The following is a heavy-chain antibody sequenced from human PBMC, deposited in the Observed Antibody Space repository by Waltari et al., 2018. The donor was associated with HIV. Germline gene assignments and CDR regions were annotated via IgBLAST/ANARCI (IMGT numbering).Heavy chain of an antibody. Sequence: QVQLQQWGAGLLKPSETLSLTCAVYGGSFSGYYWSWIRQPPGKGLEWIGEINHSGSTNYNPSLKSRVTISVDTSKNQFSLKLSSVTAADTAVYYCARAKVEQTHYDSSGSHYFDYWGQGTLVTVSS. CDR1: GGSFSGYY. D-gene: IGHD3-22*01. V-gene: IGHV4-34*01. CDR2: INHSGST. J-gene: IGHJ4*02. CDR3: ARAKVEQTHYDSSGSHYFDY.